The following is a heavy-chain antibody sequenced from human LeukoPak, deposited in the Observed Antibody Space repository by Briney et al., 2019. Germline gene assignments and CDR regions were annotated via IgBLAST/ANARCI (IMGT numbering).Heavy chain of an antibody. CDR2: INSDGSST. J-gene: IGHJ3*02. V-gene: IGHV3-74*01. Sequence: GGSLRLSCAASGFTFSSYWMHWVRQAPGKGLVWVSRINSDGSSTSYADSVKGRFTISRDNAKNTLYLQMNSLRAEDTAVYYCAKGFGITMVRGVSPGAFDIWGQGTMVTVSS. D-gene: IGHD3-10*01. CDR1: GFTFSSYW. CDR3: AKGFGITMVRGVSPGAFDI.